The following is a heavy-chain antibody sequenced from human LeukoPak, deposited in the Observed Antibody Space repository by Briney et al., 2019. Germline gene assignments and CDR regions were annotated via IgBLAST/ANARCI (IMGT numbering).Heavy chain of an antibody. J-gene: IGHJ4*02. V-gene: IGHV1-8*01. CDR2: MNPNSGNT. D-gene: IGHD3-3*01. CDR1: GYTFTSYD. CDR3: ARERENYNFWSGYYGY. Sequence: ASVKVSCKASGYTFTSYDINWVRQATGQVLEWMGWMNPNSGNTGCAQKFQGRVTMTRNTSISTAYMELSSLRSEDTAVYYCARERENYNFWSGYYGYWGQGTLVTVSS.